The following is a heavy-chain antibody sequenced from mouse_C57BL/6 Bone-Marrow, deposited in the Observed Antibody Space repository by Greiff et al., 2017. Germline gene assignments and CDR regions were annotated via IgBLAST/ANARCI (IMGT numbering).Heavy chain of an antibody. CDR3: ARSLRAWFAY. Sequence: VQLVESGAELARPGASVKLSCKASGYTFTSYGISWVKQRTGQGLEWIGEIYPRSGNTYYNEKFKGKATLTADKSSSTAYMELRSLTSEDSAVYFCARSLRAWFAYWGQGTLVTVSA. J-gene: IGHJ3*01. V-gene: IGHV1-81*01. CDR2: IYPRSGNT. CDR1: GYTFTSYG.